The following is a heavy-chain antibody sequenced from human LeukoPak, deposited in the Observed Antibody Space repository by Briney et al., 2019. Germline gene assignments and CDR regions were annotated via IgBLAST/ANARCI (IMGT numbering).Heavy chain of an antibody. CDR1: GYTFTGYH. J-gene: IGHJ5*02. CDR2: INPNSGGT. V-gene: IGHV1-2*02. CDR3: ARDLEWLVQDGWFDP. D-gene: IGHD6-19*01. Sequence: ASVKVSCKASGYTFTGYHMHWVRQAPGQGLEWMGWINPNSGGTNYAQKFQGRVTMTRDTSISTAYMELSRLRSDDTAVYYCARDLEWLVQDGWFDPWGQGTLVTVSS.